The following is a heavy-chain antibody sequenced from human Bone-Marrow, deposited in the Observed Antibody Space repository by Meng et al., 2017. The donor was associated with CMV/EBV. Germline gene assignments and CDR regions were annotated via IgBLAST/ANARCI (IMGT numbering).Heavy chain of an antibody. V-gene: IGHV3-48*03. D-gene: IGHD2-2*01. J-gene: IGHJ4*02. Sequence: GESLKISCAASGFTFSSYEMNWVRQAPGKGLEWVSYISSSGSTIYYADSVKSRFTISRDNAKNSLYLQMNSLRAEDTAVYYCARDGLKGYCSSTSCYCYWGQGTLVTVSS. CDR2: ISSSGSTI. CDR1: GFTFSSYE. CDR3: ARDGLKGYCSSTSCYCY.